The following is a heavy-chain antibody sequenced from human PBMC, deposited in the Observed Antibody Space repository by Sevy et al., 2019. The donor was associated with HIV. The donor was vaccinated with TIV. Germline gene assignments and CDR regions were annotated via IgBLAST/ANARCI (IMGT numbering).Heavy chain of an antibody. J-gene: IGHJ5*02. V-gene: IGHV3-48*02. D-gene: IGHD4-17*01. CDR1: GFTFSSSI. Sequence: GGSLRLSCAASGFTFSSSIINWVRLAPGKGLEWVSSISGTGSTIYYADSVKGRFTISRDNAKNSLYLQMHSLRDEDTAVYYCARSDYGDYVGWFDPWGQGTLVTVSS. CDR3: ARSDYGDYVGWFDP. CDR2: ISGTGSTI.